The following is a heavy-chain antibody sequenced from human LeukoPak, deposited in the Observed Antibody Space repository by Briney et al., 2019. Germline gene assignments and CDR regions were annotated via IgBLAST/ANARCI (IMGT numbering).Heavy chain of an antibody. CDR1: GGSISSGSYY. J-gene: IGHJ4*02. CDR2: IYYTGST. V-gene: IGHV4-61*01. Sequence: KASETLSLTCTVSGGSISSGSYYWSWIRQSPGKGLEWIGYIYYTGSTSYNPSLKSRVTISADTSKNEFSLKLNSVTAADTAVYYCASRKLGNDYWGQGTLVTVSS. CDR3: ASRKLGNDY. D-gene: IGHD7-27*01.